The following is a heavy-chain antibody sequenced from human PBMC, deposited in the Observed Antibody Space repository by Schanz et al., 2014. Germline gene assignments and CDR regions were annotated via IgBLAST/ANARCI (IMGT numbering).Heavy chain of an antibody. J-gene: IGHJ6*02. V-gene: IGHV3-23*01. CDR3: AKNWKGHHITGRPGWSDGMDV. CDR2: ITSNGGGT. CDR1: GFTFSSNA. D-gene: IGHD6-6*01. Sequence: EVQLLESGGGLVQPGGSLRLSCAASGFTFSSNAMCWVRQAPGKGLEWVSTITSNGGGTYYADSVKGRFTISRDNAKNTLELQRNSLRVEDTAEYYCAKNWKGHHITGRPGWSDGMDVWGQGTTVTVSS.